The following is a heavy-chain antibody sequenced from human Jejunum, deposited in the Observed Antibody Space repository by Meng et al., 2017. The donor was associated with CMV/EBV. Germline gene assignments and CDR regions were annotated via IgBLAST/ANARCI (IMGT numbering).Heavy chain of an antibody. J-gene: IGHJ6*02. CDR3: ARDMCTTTSCYGRLNYYYYAMDV. D-gene: IGHD2-2*01. Sequence: MNWVRRAPGKGLEWVSSVSSGSGYIYYADAVKGRFTISRDNAKNSLYLQMNSLRAEDTAMYFCARDMCTTTSCYGRLNYYYYAMDVWGQGTTVTVSS. CDR2: VSSGSGYI. V-gene: IGHV3-21*06.